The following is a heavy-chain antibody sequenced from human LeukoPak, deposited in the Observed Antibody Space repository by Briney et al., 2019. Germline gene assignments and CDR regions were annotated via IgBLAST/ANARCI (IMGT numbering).Heavy chain of an antibody. J-gene: IGHJ4*02. D-gene: IGHD6-13*01. CDR3: ARAGGQQLVSNY. CDR2: INPSGGST. CDR1: GYTFTSYY. V-gene: IGHV1-46*01. Sequence: GASVKVSFKASGYTFTSYYMHWVRQAPGQGLEWMGIINPSGGSTSYAQKFQGRVTMTRDTSTSTVYMELSSLRSEDTAVYYCARAGGQQLVSNYWGQGTLVTVSS.